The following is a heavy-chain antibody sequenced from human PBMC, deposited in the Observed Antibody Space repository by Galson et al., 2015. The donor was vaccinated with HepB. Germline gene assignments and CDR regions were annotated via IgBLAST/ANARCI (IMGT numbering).Heavy chain of an antibody. V-gene: IGHV3-74*01. J-gene: IGHJ4*02. CDR2: ISNDGSIT. CDR1: GFTFSNYW. D-gene: IGHD2-15*01. Sequence: SLRLSCAASGFTFSNYWMHWVRQAPGKGLVWVSRISNDGSITNYADSVKGRFTISRDNAKNTLYLQMNSLRAEDTAVYYCARRCSGGSCYEEFWGQGTLVTVSS. CDR3: ARRCSGGSCYEEF.